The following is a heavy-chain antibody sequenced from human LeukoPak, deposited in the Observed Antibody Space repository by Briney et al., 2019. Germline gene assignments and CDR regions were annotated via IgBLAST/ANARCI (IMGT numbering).Heavy chain of an antibody. CDR2: IIPIFGTA. CDR3: ATLQIGTTIHYYYYYMDV. J-gene: IGHJ6*03. Sequence: GASVKVSCKASGGTFSSYAISWVRQAPGQGLEWMGGIIPIFGTANYAQKFQGRVTITADESTSTAYMELSSLRSEDTAVYYCATLQIGTTIHYYYYYMDVWGKGTTVTVSS. CDR1: GGTFSSYA. V-gene: IGHV1-69*13. D-gene: IGHD1-1*01.